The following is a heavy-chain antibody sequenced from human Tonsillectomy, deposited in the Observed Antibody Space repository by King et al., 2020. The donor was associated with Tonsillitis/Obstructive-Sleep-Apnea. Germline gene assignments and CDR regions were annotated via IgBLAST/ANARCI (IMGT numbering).Heavy chain of an antibody. Sequence: VQLVESGGVVVQPGGSLRISCAASGFTFDDYTMHWVRQAPGKGLEWVSLISWDGGSTYYADSVKGRFTISRDNSKNSLYLQMNSLRTEDTALYYCAKVGPDSSSSGFDYWGQGTLVTVSS. CDR1: GFTFDDYT. CDR3: AKVGPDSSSSGFDY. V-gene: IGHV3-43*01. J-gene: IGHJ4*02. D-gene: IGHD6-6*01. CDR2: ISWDGGST.